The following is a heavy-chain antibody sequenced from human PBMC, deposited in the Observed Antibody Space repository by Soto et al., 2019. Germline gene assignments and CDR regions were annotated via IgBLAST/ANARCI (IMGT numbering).Heavy chain of an antibody. J-gene: IGHJ3*02. D-gene: IGHD3-22*01. CDR3: ASNYYDSSGYPNDAFDI. Sequence: SVKVSCKASGFTFTSSAVQWVRQARGQRLEWIGWIVVGSGNTNYAQKFQERVTITRDTSTSTAYMELSSLRSEDTAVYYCASNYYDSSGYPNDAFDIWGQGTMVTVSS. V-gene: IGHV1-58*01. CDR1: GFTFTSSA. CDR2: IVVGSGNT.